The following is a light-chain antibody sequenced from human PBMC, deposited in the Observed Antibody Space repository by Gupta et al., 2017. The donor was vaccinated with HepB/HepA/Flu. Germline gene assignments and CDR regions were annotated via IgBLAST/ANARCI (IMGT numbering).Light chain of an antibody. V-gene: IGLV2-23*02. CDR2: EVS. CDR1: SSDVGSYNL. Sequence: QSALTQPDSVSGSPGPSITISCTGTSSDVGSYNLVSWYQQHPGKAPKLMIYEVSKRPSGVSNRFSGSKSGNTASLTISGLQAEDEADYYCCSYAGSSTWVFGGGTKLTVL. J-gene: IGLJ3*02. CDR3: CSYAGSSTWV.